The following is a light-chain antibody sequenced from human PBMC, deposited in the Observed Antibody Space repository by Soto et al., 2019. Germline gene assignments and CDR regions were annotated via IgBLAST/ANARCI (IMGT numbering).Light chain of an antibody. CDR1: QNINRW. CDR3: LQYNVYPLS. J-gene: IGKJ4*01. Sequence: DIQMTQSPSTLSASVGDRVTITCRARQNINRWLAWYQQRPGKAPNLLIHKASTLEVGVPSRFSGSAPGTEFTLTISSLQPEDFAVYFCLQYNVYPLSFGVWTKVEIK. CDR2: KAS. V-gene: IGKV1-5*03.